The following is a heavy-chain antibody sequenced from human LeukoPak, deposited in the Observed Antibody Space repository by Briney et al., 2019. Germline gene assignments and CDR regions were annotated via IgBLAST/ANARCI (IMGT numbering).Heavy chain of an antibody. CDR2: IRYDGSNK. CDR1: GFTFSSYG. Sequence: PGGSLRLSCAASGFTFSSYGMHWVRQAPGKGLEWVAFIRYDGSNKYYADSVKGRFTISRDNSKNTLYLQMNSLRAEDAAVYYCATPAGPYCSSTSCYTGPFDYWGQGTLVTVSS. CDR3: ATPAGPYCSSTSCYTGPFDY. J-gene: IGHJ4*02. V-gene: IGHV3-30*02. D-gene: IGHD2-2*02.